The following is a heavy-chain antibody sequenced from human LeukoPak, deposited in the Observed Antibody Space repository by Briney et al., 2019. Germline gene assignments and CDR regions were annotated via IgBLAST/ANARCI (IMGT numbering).Heavy chain of an antibody. V-gene: IGHV3-30*02. Sequence: AGGSLRLSCAASGFTFSSYGMHWVRQAPGKGLEWVAFIRYDGSNKYYADSVKGRFTISRDNSKNTLYLQMNGLRAEDTAVYYCAKASPITMIPFPNYYYMDVWGKGTTVTISS. CDR1: GFTFSSYG. CDR2: IRYDGSNK. J-gene: IGHJ6*03. D-gene: IGHD3-22*01. CDR3: AKASPITMIPFPNYYYMDV.